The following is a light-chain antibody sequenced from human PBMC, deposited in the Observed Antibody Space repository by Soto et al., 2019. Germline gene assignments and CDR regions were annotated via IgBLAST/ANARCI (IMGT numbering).Light chain of an antibody. J-gene: IGKJ5*01. V-gene: IGKV3-15*01. CDR3: QQYDDWPLT. CDR1: QSLTTN. CDR2: DAS. Sequence: EVVMTQSPGTLSVSQGGRATLSCRASQSLTTNLAWYQQKPGQAPRLLIHDASTRATGIPARFSGSGSGTEFTLTISSLQSEDFAVYYCQQYDDWPLTFGQGTRLEIK.